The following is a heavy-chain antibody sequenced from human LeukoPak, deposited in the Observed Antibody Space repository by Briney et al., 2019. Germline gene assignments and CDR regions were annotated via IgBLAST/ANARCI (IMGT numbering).Heavy chain of an antibody. D-gene: IGHD3-22*01. CDR1: GFTFSSYA. CDR2: ISDSGDYT. CDR3: ARVVVISPTYYFDF. V-gene: IGHV3-23*01. Sequence: GGSLTLSCAGSGFTFSSYAMSWVRQAPGQGLEWVSVISDSGDYTSYADSVRGRFTISRDNSRNTLYLQMNSLSAEDTAVYYCARVVVISPTYYFDFWGQGALVTVPS. J-gene: IGHJ4*02.